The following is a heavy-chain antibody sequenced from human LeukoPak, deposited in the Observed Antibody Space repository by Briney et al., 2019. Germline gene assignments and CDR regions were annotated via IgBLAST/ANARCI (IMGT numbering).Heavy chain of an antibody. J-gene: IGHJ5*02. CDR3: ARASFWESPVNWFDP. V-gene: IGHV1-2*07. Sequence: GASVKVSCKASGYTFTSYDINWVRQAPGQGLEWMGWINPKNGGANYAPRFRGRVTLTRDRSTSTVYMELTRLTSDDTAVYYCARASFWESPVNWFDPWGQGTLVTVSS. D-gene: IGHD3-3*01. CDR1: GYTFTSYD. CDR2: INPKNGGA.